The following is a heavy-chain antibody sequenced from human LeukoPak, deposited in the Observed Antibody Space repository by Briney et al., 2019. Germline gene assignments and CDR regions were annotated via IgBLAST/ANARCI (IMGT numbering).Heavy chain of an antibody. J-gene: IGHJ4*02. CDR3: AIGYSGYDFDY. V-gene: IGHV4-61*02. Sequence: TSGTLSLTCTVSGGSISSGSYYWSWIRQPAGKGLEWIGRIYTSGSTNYNPSLKSRVTISVNTSKNQFSLKLSSVTAADTAVYYCAIGYSGYDFDYWGQGTLVTVSS. CDR2: IYTSGST. D-gene: IGHD5-12*01. CDR1: GGSISSGSYY.